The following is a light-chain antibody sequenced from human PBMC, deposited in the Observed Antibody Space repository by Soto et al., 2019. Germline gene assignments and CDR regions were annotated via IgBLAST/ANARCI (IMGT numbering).Light chain of an antibody. CDR3: HQNNNWPRT. Sequence: EIVMTQSPATLSVSPGERATLSCRASASVSSNLVWYQRKPGQAPRLLIYGASTRASGIPARFSGSGSGTDFTLTISSLQSEDFAVYYCHQNNNWPRTFGQGTKVEIK. CDR2: GAS. V-gene: IGKV3-15*01. CDR1: ASVSSN. J-gene: IGKJ1*01.